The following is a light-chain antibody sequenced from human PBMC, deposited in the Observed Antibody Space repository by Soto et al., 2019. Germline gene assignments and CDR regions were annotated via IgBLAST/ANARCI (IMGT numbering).Light chain of an antibody. V-gene: IGKV1-39*01. CDR2: AAS. J-gene: IGKJ1*01. CDR3: QKSYSTPWK. CDR1: QSISSY. Sequence: IQMTQSPSSLSASVGDRFTITCRASQSISSYLNWYQQKPGKAPKLLIYAASSLQSGVPSRFSGSGSGTDFTLTISSLQPEDFATYYCQKSYSTPWKFGQGTKVDI.